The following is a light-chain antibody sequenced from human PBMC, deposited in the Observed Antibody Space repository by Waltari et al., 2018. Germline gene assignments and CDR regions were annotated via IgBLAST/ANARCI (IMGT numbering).Light chain of an antibody. CDR2: DVN. J-gene: IGLJ3*02. Sequence: QSALTQPASVSGSPGQSITISCIGVGSAIDGSDFVSWYQHHPGQAPQVIIYDVNNRPSGISDRFSASKSANAASLTISGLQSEDEGDYYCSSQTLDGVVLFGGGTRVTV. CDR3: SSQTLDGVVL. CDR1: GSAIDGSDF. V-gene: IGLV2-14*03.